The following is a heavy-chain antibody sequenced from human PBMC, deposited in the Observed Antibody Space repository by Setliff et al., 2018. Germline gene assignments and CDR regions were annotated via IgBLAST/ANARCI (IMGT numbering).Heavy chain of an antibody. V-gene: IGHV4-59*02. CDR3: VREGYSEYFQD. CDR2: ISYSGIT. D-gene: IGHD1-1*01. Sequence: LSLTCNVSGASVSSHYWDWIRQPPGKGLEWIGFISYSGITTYNVSLESRVSISVDTSKNQLSLTLSSVTAADTAVYYCVREGYSEYFQDWGRGTLVTVS. J-gene: IGHJ1*01. CDR1: GASVSSHY.